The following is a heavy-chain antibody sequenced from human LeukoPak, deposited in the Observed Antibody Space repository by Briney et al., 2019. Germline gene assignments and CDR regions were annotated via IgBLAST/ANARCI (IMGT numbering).Heavy chain of an antibody. J-gene: IGHJ4*02. CDR2: IKTKTETGTT. Sequence: PGGSLRLSCAASGFTFSNAWMSWVRQAPGKGLDWVGRIKTKTETGTTDCAAPVKGRFTISRDDSKNTLYLQMNSLKTEDTAVYYCTTGTGRTDFDYWGQGTLVTVSS. D-gene: IGHD4-17*01. V-gene: IGHV3-15*01. CDR1: GFTFSNAW. CDR3: TTGTGRTDFDY.